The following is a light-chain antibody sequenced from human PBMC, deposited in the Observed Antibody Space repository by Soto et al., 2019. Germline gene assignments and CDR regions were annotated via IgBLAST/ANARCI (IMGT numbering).Light chain of an antibody. CDR1: QSVSTN. CDR3: HQRSNWPWT. J-gene: IGKJ1*01. V-gene: IGKV3-11*01. Sequence: ETVLTQSPVTLSLSPGERATPSCRASQSVSTNLAWYHQKPGQAPSLLISDASNRATGIPARFSGSGSGTDFILTITNLEPEDFAIYYCHQRSNWPWTFGQGTKVEIK. CDR2: DAS.